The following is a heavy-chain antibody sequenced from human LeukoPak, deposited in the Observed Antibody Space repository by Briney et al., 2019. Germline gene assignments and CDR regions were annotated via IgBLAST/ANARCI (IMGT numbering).Heavy chain of an antibody. J-gene: IGHJ3*02. D-gene: IGHD4-17*01. CDR2: ISSNGGST. Sequence: GGSLRLSRSASGFTFSSYAMHWVRQAPGKGLEYVSAISSNGGSTYYADSVKGRFTISRDNSKNTLYLQMSSLRAEDTAVYYCVKVYYGDYYGGNAFDIWGQGTMVTVSS. CDR3: VKVYYGDYYGGNAFDI. CDR1: GFTFSSYA. V-gene: IGHV3-64D*06.